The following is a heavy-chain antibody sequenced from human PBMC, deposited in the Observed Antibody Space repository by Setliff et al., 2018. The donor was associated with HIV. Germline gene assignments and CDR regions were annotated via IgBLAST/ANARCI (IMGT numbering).Heavy chain of an antibody. D-gene: IGHD1-26*01. Sequence: SETLSLTCTVSGGSISSGSYYWSWIRQPAGKGLEWIGHIYTSGSTNYNPSLKSRVTISVDTSKNQFSPKLSSVTAADTAVYYCARDPAGGATSAHAFDIWGQGTMVTVSS. CDR2: IYTSGST. CDR1: GGSISSGSYY. J-gene: IGHJ3*02. CDR3: ARDPAGGATSAHAFDI. V-gene: IGHV4-61*09.